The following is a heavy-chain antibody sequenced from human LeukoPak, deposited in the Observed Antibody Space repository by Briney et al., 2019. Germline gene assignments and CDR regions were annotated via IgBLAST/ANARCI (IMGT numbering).Heavy chain of an antibody. J-gene: IGHJ5*02. Sequence: PSETLSLTCTVSGGSISSYYWSWIRQPPGKGLEWIGYIYYSGSTNYNPSLKSRVTISVDTSKNQFSLKLSSVTAADTAVYYCARDPGYYGSGSYYNPGWFDPWGQGTLVTVSS. V-gene: IGHV4-59*01. CDR3: ARDPGYYGSGSYYNPGWFDP. CDR2: IYYSGST. CDR1: GGSISSYY. D-gene: IGHD3-10*01.